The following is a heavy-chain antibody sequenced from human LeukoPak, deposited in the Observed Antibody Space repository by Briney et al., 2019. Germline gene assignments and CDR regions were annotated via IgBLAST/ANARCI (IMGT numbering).Heavy chain of an antibody. CDR1: GYTFTSYG. V-gene: IGHV1-18*01. J-gene: IGHJ4*02. D-gene: IGHD6-19*01. CDR3: ARGETQWQRLDY. CDR2: LSAYDGNT. Sequence: GAPVKVSCKASGYTFTSYGIIWVRQAPGQGLEWVGWLSAYDGNTSYAQKLQGRVTMTTDASTSTAYMELRSLRSDDTAVYYCARGETQWQRLDYWGQGTLVTVSS.